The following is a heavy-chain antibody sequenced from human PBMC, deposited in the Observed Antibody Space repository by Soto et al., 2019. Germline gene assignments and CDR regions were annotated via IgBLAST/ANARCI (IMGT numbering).Heavy chain of an antibody. D-gene: IGHD2-2*01. CDR1: GGTFSSYA. V-gene: IGHV1-69*06. J-gene: IGHJ5*02. CDR3: ARESHDIVVVPATVLGPFTWFDP. CDR2: IIPIFGTA. Sequence: VKVSCKASGGTFSSYAISWVRQAPGQGLEWMGGIIPIFGTANYAQRFQGRVTITADKSTSTAYMELSSLRSEDTAVYYCARESHDIVVVPATVLGPFTWFDPWGQGTLVTVSS.